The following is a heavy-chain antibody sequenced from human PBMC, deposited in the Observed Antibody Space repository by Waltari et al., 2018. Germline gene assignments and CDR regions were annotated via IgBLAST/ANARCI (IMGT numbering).Heavy chain of an antibody. D-gene: IGHD6-6*01. CDR2: IYTSGST. V-gene: IGHV4-61*02. CDR1: GGSIRRGSYY. CDR3: ARGKSVAAPN. Sequence: QVQLQESGPGLVKPSETLSLTCTVSGGSIRRGSYYWSWSRQPAGKGLEWIGYIYTSGSTNYNPSLKSRVTISVDTSKNQFSLKLSSVTAADTAVYYCARGKSVAAPNWGQGTLVTVSS. J-gene: IGHJ4*02.